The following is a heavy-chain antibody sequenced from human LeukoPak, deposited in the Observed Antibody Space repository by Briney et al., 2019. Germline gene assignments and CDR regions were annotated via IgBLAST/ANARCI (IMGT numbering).Heavy chain of an antibody. V-gene: IGHV4-34*01. CDR2: INHSGST. CDR1: GGSFSGYY. Sequence: TSETLSLTCAVYGGSFSGYYWSWICQPPGKGLEWIGEINHSGSTNYNPSLKSRVTISVDTSKNQFSLKLSSVTAADTAVYYCARQGRGLAGTILYYYYGMDVWGQGTTVTVSS. CDR3: ARQGRGLAGTILYYYYGMDV. D-gene: IGHD1-7*01. J-gene: IGHJ6*02.